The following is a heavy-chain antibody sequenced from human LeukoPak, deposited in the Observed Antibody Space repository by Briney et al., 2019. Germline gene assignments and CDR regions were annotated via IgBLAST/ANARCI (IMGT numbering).Heavy chain of an antibody. J-gene: IGHJ6*03. CDR2: ISWNSDNI. CDR3: AKDINGLNYMDV. CDR1: EFTFNNYA. V-gene: IGHV3-9*01. Sequence: GRSLRLSCAASEFTFNNYAMHWVRQAPGKGLEWVSGISWNSDNIGYADSLKGRFTISRDNAKNSLYLQMNTLRPEDTALYYCAKDINGLNYMDVWGKGTTVTVSS.